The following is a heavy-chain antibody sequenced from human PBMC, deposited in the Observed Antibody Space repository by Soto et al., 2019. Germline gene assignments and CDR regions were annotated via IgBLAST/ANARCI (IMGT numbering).Heavy chain of an antibody. Sequence: GGSLRLSCAASGFTFSSYAMSWVRQAPGKGLEWVSAIGGSGGSTYYADSVKGRFTISRDNSKNTLYLQMNSLRAEDTAVYYCAKQAGITMIVVVITYYFDYWGKGTLVTVSS. CDR2: IGGSGGST. D-gene: IGHD3-22*01. CDR3: AKQAGITMIVVVITYYFDY. CDR1: GFTFSSYA. J-gene: IGHJ4*02. V-gene: IGHV3-23*01.